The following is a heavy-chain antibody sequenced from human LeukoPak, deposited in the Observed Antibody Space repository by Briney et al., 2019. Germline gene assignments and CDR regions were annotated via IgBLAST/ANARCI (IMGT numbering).Heavy chain of an antibody. V-gene: IGHV4-59*01. CDR3: ARPGSAWFDAFDI. J-gene: IGHJ3*02. CDR1: GGSINTYY. D-gene: IGHD6-19*01. Sequence: PSETLFLTCTVSGGSINTYYWSWIRQSPGKGLERIAYIYYTGSSNYNPSLKSRVTISVDTSRNRLSLKLSSVTAADTAVYLCARPGSAWFDAFDIWGQGTLVTVSS. CDR2: IYYTGSS.